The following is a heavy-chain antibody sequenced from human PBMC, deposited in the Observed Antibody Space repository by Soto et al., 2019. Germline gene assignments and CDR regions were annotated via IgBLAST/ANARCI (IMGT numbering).Heavy chain of an antibody. D-gene: IGHD6-13*01. CDR2: IGGTGART. V-gene: IGHV3-23*01. CDR3: TSTYSSNWYAGN. J-gene: IGHJ4*02. Sequence: PGGSLRLSCVGSGFAFSFYAMTWVRQAPGKGLEWVSGIGGTGARTHYADSVKARFTISRDNSKNTLYLQMNSLRAEDTAVYYCTSTYSSNWYAGNWGQGILVTVSS. CDR1: GFAFSFYA.